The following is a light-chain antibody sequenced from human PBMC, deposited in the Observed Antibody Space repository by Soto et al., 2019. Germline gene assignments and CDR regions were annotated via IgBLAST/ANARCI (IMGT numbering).Light chain of an antibody. V-gene: IGKV3-15*01. J-gene: IGKJ4*01. CDR3: QQYNNWPPLT. CDR1: QRVSSN. CDR2: GAS. Sequence: EIVMTQSPATLSVSPGERATLSCSASQRVSSNLAWYQQKPGQAHRLLIYGASTRATGIPARFSGSGSGTEFTLTIRSLQSEDFAVYYCQQYNNWPPLTFGGGTKVEIK.